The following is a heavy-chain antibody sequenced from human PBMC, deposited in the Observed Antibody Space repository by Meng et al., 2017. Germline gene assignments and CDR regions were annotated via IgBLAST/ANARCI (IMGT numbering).Heavy chain of an antibody. CDR2: IYHSGST. CDR1: GCSMSRSSW. Sequence: AQGPASAPGTVCLSGAVSLPFSVCGCSMSRSSWWSWDRQPPGKGLEWIGEIYHSGSTNYNLSLKSRVTISEDKSKIQFSLKLSSVTSAYTAVYYCARVVAATTLFLDYWGQGTLVTVSS. J-gene: IGHJ4*02. CDR3: ARVVAATTLFLDY. D-gene: IGHD2-15*01. V-gene: IGHV4-4*02.